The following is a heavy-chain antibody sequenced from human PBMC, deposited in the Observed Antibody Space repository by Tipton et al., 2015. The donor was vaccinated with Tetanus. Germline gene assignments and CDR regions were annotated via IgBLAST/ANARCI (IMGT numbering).Heavy chain of an antibody. CDR2: SWYDGTDQ. V-gene: IGHV3-33*01. Sequence: SLRLSCAASGLIFSSYGIHWVRQAPGKGLEWVAVSWYDGTDQYYADSVKGRFTLSRDNSKNTLCLEMNSLRAEDTALYYCAREADCSGGSCFSGDFDNWGQGTQVTVSS. D-gene: IGHD2-15*01. CDR3: AREADCSGGSCFSGDFDN. CDR1: GLIFSSYG. J-gene: IGHJ4*02.